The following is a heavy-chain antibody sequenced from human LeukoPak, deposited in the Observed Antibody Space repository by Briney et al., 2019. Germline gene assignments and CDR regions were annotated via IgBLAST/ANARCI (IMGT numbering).Heavy chain of an antibody. CDR3: ARGNYYYDSSGYYYEVPYFDY. CDR1: GFTFSSYA. Sequence: GGSLRLSCAASGFTFSSYAMHWVRQAPGKGLEWVAVISYDGSNKYYADSVKGRFTISRDNSKNTLYLQMNSLRAEDAAAYYCARGNYYYDSSGYYYEVPYFDYWGQGTLVTVSS. D-gene: IGHD3-22*01. J-gene: IGHJ4*02. CDR2: ISYDGSNK. V-gene: IGHV3-30-3*01.